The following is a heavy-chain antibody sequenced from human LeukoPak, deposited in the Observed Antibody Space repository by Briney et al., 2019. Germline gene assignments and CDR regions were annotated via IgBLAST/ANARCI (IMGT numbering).Heavy chain of an antibody. D-gene: IGHD3-16*02. CDR2: IYHSGST. V-gene: IGHV4-4*02. J-gene: IGHJ4*02. CDR3: AREKYDYVWGSYRWGLDY. CDR1: GGSISSSNW. Sequence: SETLSLTCAVSGGSISSSNWWSWVRQPPGKGLEWIGEIYHSGSTNYNPSLKSRVTISVDKSKNQFSLKLSSVTAADTAVYYCAREKYDYVWGSYRWGLDYWGQGTLVTVSS.